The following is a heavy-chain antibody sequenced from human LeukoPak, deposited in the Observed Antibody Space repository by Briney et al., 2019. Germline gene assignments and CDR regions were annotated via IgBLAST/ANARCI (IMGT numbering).Heavy chain of an antibody. D-gene: IGHD6-19*01. CDR3: AKSSSSGWYFWFDP. CDR2: ISGSGGST. V-gene: IGHV3-23*01. J-gene: IGHJ5*02. Sequence: GGSLRLSCAASGFTFSSYAMSWVRQAPGKGLEWVSAISGSGGSTYYADYVKGRFTISRDNSKNTLYLQMNSLRAEDTAVYYCAKSSSSGWYFWFDPWGQGTLVTVSS. CDR1: GFTFSSYA.